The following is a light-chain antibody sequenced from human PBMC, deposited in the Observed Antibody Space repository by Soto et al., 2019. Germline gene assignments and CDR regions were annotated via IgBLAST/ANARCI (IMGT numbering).Light chain of an antibody. V-gene: IGLV2-8*01. Sequence: QSALTQPPSASGSPGQSVTISCTGTSSDVGGYNYVSWFQQHPGKAPKVMIYEVSQRPSGVPDRFSGSKSGNTASLTVSGLQAEDEADYYCSSYAGRSVVFGGGTKLTVL. CDR1: SSDVGGYNY. J-gene: IGLJ2*01. CDR3: SSYAGRSVV. CDR2: EVS.